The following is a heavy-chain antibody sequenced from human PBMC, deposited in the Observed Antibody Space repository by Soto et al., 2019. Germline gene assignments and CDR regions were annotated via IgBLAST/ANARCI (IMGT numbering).Heavy chain of an antibody. Sequence: QVQLVESGGGVVQPGRSLRLSCAASGFTFSNFALHWVRQAPGKGLEWVAVISYDGSNEYYADSMKGRFTISRDNSKNTLYLQMSSLRVEDTAVYYCASTLIRGVITTYFDYWGQGNLVTVSS. CDR2: ISYDGSNE. J-gene: IGHJ4*02. CDR3: ASTLIRGVITTYFDY. V-gene: IGHV3-30-3*01. CDR1: GFTFSNFA. D-gene: IGHD3-10*01.